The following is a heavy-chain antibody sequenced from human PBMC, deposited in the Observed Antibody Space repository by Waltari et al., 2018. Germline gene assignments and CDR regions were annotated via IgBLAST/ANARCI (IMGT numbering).Heavy chain of an antibody. Sequence: EVQLVQSGAEVKKPGASRKISCKGSVYSFTSYWIVWVRQMRGKGLEWMGIIYPGDSDTRYSPSFQGQVTISADKSISTAYLQWSSLKASDTAMYYCAFFSSSSSPVDYWGQGTLVTVSS. J-gene: IGHJ4*02. D-gene: IGHD6-6*01. CDR2: IYPGDSDT. CDR3: AFFSSSSSPVDY. V-gene: IGHV5-51*01. CDR1: VYSFTSYW.